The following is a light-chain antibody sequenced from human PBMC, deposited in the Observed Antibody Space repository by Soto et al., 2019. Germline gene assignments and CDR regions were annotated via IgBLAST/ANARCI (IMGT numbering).Light chain of an antibody. V-gene: IGKV3-20*01. CDR3: QQYDDSARYK. CDR2: ATS. CDR1: QALNTR. Sequence: EIVLTQSPATLSAFPGDRVTLSCRASQALNTRLAWYQHKPGQAPRLLIYATSSRAPGIPDRFSGSGSGTDFTLTISRLEPEDFAVYYCQQYDDSARYKFGQGTNLDIK. J-gene: IGKJ2*01.